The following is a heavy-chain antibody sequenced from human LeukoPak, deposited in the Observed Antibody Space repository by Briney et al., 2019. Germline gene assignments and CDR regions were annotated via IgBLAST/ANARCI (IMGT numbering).Heavy chain of an antibody. J-gene: IGHJ3*02. CDR3: ARAPGSVYDFWSGYLDDAFDI. Sequence: PSETLSLTCTASGGSISSYYWSWIRQPPGKGLEWIGYIYYSGSTNYNPSLKSRVTISVDTSKNQFSLKLSSVTAADTAVYYCARAPGSVYDFWSGYLDDAFDIWGQGTMVTVSS. CDR1: GGSISSYY. V-gene: IGHV4-59*01. D-gene: IGHD3-3*01. CDR2: IYYSGST.